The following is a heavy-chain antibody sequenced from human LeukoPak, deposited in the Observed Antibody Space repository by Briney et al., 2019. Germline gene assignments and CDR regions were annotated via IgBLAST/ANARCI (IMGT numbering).Heavy chain of an antibody. V-gene: IGHV3-23*01. Sequence: SGGSLRLSCVASGFTFSGYSMTWVRQAPGKGLDWVSSISVSGGGTYYADSVRGRFTISRDNSKNTLYLHMNSLRAEDTAVYYCAKGPLGYCTGGVCHRFDYWGQGTLVTVSS. D-gene: IGHD2-8*02. CDR2: ISVSGGGT. CDR3: AKGPLGYCTGGVCHRFDY. J-gene: IGHJ4*02. CDR1: GFTFSGYS.